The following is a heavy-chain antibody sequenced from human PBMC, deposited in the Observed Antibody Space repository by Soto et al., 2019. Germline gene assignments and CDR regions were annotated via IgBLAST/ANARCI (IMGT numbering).Heavy chain of an antibody. Sequence: QVQLQQWGAGLLKPSETLSLTCAVYGGSISSSTNYYWSWIRQPPGKGLEWIGEMSHSGGTHFNPSRRGRVTIAVDTSKNQFSLEMTSVTAADTALYYCVRVARGTATTVVDAFDIWGPGTMVTVSS. D-gene: IGHD1-1*01. CDR3: VRVARGTATTVVDAFDI. J-gene: IGHJ3*02. V-gene: IGHV4-34*01. CDR2: MSHSGGT. CDR1: GGSISSSTNYY.